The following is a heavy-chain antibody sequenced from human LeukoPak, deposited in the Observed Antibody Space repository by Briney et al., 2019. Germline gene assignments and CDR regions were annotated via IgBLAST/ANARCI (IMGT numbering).Heavy chain of an antibody. D-gene: IGHD5-24*01. J-gene: IGHJ4*02. CDR3: ATLNKDGCNYLDY. V-gene: IGHV4-38-2*02. Sequence: SETLSLTCTVSGYSISSGYYWSWIRQPPGKGLEWIGYIYHSGSTNYNPSLKSRVTISVDTSKMQFSLNLSSVTAADTAVYYCATLNKDGCNYLDYWGQGALVIVSS. CDR2: IYHSGST. CDR1: GYSISSGYY.